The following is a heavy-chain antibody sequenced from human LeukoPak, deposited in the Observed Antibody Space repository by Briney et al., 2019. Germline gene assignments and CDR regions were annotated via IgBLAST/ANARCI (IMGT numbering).Heavy chain of an antibody. Sequence: SVKVSCKASGGTFSSYAISWVRQAPGQGLEWMGGIIPIFGTANYAQKFQGRVTITTDESTSTAYMELSSLRSEDTAVYYCAREGMPGRWFDPWGQGTLVTVSS. CDR3: AREGMPGRWFDP. CDR1: GGTFSSYA. V-gene: IGHV1-69*05. CDR2: IIPIFGTA. D-gene: IGHD2-2*01. J-gene: IGHJ5*02.